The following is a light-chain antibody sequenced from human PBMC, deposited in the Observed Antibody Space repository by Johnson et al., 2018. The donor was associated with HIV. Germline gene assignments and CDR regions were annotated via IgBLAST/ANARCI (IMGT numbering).Light chain of an antibody. CDR3: GTLDSSLSAGGV. Sequence: QSVLTQPPSVSAAPGQKVTISCSGSRSNIGSNYVSWYQQLPGTAPKLLIYDNNKRPSGIPDRFSGSKSGTSATLGITGLQTGDEADYYCGTLDSSLSAGGVFGTGTKVTVL. V-gene: IGLV1-51*01. J-gene: IGLJ1*01. CDR1: RSNIGSNY. CDR2: DNN.